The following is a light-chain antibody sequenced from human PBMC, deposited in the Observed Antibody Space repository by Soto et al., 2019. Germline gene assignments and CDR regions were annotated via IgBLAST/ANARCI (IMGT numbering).Light chain of an antibody. CDR1: SGDIGSYNR. J-gene: IGLJ1*01. CDR3: CSYVDSSTVYV. CDR2: EGS. Sequence: QSVLTQPASVSGSPGQSITISCTGTSGDIGSYNRVSWYQQHPGKAPKLIIYEGSKRPSGVSDRFSVSRSGNTASLTISGLQAEDEADYYCCSYVDSSTVYVFGTWTKVTVL. V-gene: IGLV2-23*01.